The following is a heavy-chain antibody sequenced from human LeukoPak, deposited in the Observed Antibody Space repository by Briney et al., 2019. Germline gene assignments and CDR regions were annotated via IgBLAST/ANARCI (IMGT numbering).Heavy chain of an antibody. D-gene: IGHD1-26*01. CDR1: GGSFSGYY. V-gene: IGHV4-34*01. J-gene: IGHJ4*02. Sequence: PSETLSLTCDVYGGSFSGYYWSWIRQPPGKGLEWIGEINHSGSTNYNPSLKSRVTISVDTSKNQFSLKLSSVTAADTAVYYCAIQETSGSYWVGYFDYWGQGTLVTVSS. CDR3: AIQETSGSYWVGYFDY. CDR2: INHSGST.